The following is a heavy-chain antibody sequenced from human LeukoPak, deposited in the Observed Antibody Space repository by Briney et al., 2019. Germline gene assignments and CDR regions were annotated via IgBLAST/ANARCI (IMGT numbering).Heavy chain of an antibody. D-gene: IGHD2-21*01. CDR3: ARAYYWVDS. V-gene: IGHV4-61*02. J-gene: IGHJ5*01. Sequence: SQTLSLTCTVSGGSINSGSFFWTWIRQPGGQRAGKGLEWIGRIYTPAPTTSTPSLQSRFTISADMSKNQFSLQLTSVTAADTAVYYCARAYYWVDSWGQGVLVSVSS. CDR2: IYTPAPT. CDR1: GGSINSGSFF.